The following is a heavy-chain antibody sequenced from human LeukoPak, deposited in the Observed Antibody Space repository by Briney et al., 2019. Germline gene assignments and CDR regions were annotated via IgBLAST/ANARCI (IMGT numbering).Heavy chain of an antibody. J-gene: IGHJ4*02. Sequence: PGGSLRLSCAASGFTFSNVYMNWVRQAPGKGLEWVSVIFGGGPTHYADSVKGRFTISRDNSKNTLYLQMNSLRVEDTAVYYCILATIGRSLDYWGQGTLVTVSP. V-gene: IGHV3-53*01. D-gene: IGHD5-12*01. CDR2: IFGGGPT. CDR1: GFTFSNVY. CDR3: ILATIGRSLDY.